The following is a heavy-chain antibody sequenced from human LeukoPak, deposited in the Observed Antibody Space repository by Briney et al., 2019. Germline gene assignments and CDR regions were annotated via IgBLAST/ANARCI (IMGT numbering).Heavy chain of an antibody. CDR3: ARDAWTTLGAFDI. CDR1: GGSISSGGYY. D-gene: IGHD4-17*01. CDR2: IYYSGST. V-gene: IGHV4-31*03. Sequence: PSETLSLTCTVSGGSISSGGYYWSWIRQHPGKGLEWIGYIYYSGSTYYNPSLKSRVTISVDTSKNQFSLKLSSVTAADTAVYYCARDAWTTLGAFDIWGQGTMVTVSS. J-gene: IGHJ3*02.